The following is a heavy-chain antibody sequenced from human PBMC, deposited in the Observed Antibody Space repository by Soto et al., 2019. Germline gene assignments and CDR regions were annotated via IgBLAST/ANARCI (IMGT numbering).Heavy chain of an antibody. CDR1: GGSFVGYY. J-gene: IGHJ6*03. CDR2: INQRGRT. V-gene: IGHV4-34*01. CDR3: ARSGRRPSHHYHDYMEI. D-gene: IGHD2-8*02. Sequence: SETPSLTCAVYGGSFVGYYWSWVGHAPGKALAWIEEINQRGRTNHDTSLKSRGTISVDTPTNQLSLKLSSGTAADTAVYYCARSGRRPSHHYHDYMEIWGKGTSVS.